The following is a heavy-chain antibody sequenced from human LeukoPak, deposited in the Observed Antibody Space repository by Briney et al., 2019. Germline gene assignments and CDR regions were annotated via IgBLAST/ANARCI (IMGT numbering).Heavy chain of an antibody. V-gene: IGHV6-1*01. CDR2: TYYRSKWYN. D-gene: IGHD3-10*01. Sequence: SQTLSLTCAISGDSVSSNSAAWNWIRQSPSRGLEWLGSTYYRSKWYNDYAVSVKSRITINPDTSKNQFSLQLNSVTPEDTAVYYCAKDRVFVGSGNYWGYFDYWGQGTLVTVSS. J-gene: IGHJ4*02. CDR3: AKDRVFVGSGNYWGYFDY. CDR1: GDSVSSNSAA.